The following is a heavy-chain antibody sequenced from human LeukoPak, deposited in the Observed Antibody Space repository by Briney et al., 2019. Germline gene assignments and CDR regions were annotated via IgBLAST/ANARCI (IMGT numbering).Heavy chain of an antibody. J-gene: IGHJ6*04. V-gene: IGHV4-38-2*02. Sequence: SETLSLTCAVSGYSISSGYSWGWIRQPPGKGLEWIGSIYHSGSTHYNPSLKSRVTISVDTSKNQFSLKLSSVIAADTAVYYCARDRSGMDVWGKGTTVTVSS. CDR3: ARDRSGMDV. CDR1: GYSISSGYS. CDR2: IYHSGST.